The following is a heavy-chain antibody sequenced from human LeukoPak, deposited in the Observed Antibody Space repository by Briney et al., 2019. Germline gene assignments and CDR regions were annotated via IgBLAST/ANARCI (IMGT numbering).Heavy chain of an antibody. CDR2: ISYDVGKK. V-gene: IGHV3-30*03. D-gene: IGHD5-24*01. CDR3: ARHRDGYNYPLFDY. Sequence: GRSLRLSCAASGFTFSSYGMHWVRQAPGKGLEWVAVISYDVGKKYYADSVKGRFTISRDNSKNTLYLQMNSLRAEDTAVYYCARHRDGYNYPLFDYWGQGTLVTVSS. J-gene: IGHJ4*02. CDR1: GFTFSSYG.